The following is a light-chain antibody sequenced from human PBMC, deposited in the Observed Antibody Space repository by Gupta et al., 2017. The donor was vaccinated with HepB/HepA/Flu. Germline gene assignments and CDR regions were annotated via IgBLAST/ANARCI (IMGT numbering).Light chain of an antibody. V-gene: IGKV1-39*01. CDR2: TAS. J-gene: IGKJ5*01. Sequence: DIQMIQSPSSLSASVGDRITITRQASQSISNYLNWYQQKPGKSPKFLIYTASGLQSGVTSRFSGSGSGTDFTITIRNLQPEDFDTYYWQESYSLPITFGEGTRLEIK. CDR3: QESYSLPIT. CDR1: QSISNY.